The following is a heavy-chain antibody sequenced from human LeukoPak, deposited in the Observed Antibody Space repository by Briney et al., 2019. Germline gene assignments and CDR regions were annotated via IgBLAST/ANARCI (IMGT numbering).Heavy chain of an antibody. CDR1: GVSIRSGSYD. V-gene: IGHV4-61*02. CDR3: ARYESYYFDY. Sequence: SETLSLTCTVSGVSIRSGSYDWRWIRQPAGKGLGWMGRIHTTGNTIYNTSLRSRVTISMDTSKNQFTLQLSSVTGADPAVYYCARYESYYFDYWGQGALVTV. CDR2: IHTTGNT. J-gene: IGHJ4*02. D-gene: IGHD3-16*01.